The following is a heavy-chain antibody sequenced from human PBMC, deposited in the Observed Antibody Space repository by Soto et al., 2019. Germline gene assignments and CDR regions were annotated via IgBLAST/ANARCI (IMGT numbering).Heavy chain of an antibody. J-gene: IGHJ3*02. CDR2: INPNSGGT. CDR3: ARAVTYYDFWSGYYHEHPDAFDI. CDR1: GYTFTGYY. Sequence: ASVKVSCKASGYTFTGYYMHWVRQAPGQGLEWMGWINPNSGGTNYAQKFQGWVTMTRDTSISTAYMELSRLRSDDTAVYYCARAVTYYDFWSGYYHEHPDAFDIWGQGTMVTVSS. V-gene: IGHV1-2*04. D-gene: IGHD3-3*01.